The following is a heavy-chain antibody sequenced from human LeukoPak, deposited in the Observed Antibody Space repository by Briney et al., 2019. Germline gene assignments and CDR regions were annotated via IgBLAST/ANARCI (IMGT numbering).Heavy chain of an antibody. J-gene: IGHJ6*02. Sequence: SQTLSLTCTVSGGSISSGGYYWSWIRQSPGKGLEWIGYIDPSGSASYNPSLKSRVTIFVDTSKNLFSLILTSVSALDTAIYYCARDHWLFSSKTWYHYGMDVWGQGTTVTVSS. V-gene: IGHV4-61*03. CDR2: IDPSGSA. CDR1: GGSISSGGYY. D-gene: IGHD3-9*01. CDR3: ARDHWLFSSKTWYHYGMDV.